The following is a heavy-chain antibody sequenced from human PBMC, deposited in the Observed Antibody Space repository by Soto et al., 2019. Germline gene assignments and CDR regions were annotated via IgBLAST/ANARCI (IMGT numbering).Heavy chain of an antibody. CDR1: GFMFSIYS. CDR3: VNSAAEFYFEH. Sequence: EVQLVESGGGLVQPGGSLRLSCSASGFMFSIYSMHWVRQAPGKGLEYVGAVISNGAGTYYADSVKGRFTVSRDNSKNTVYLQMSSLRPEDTAVYYCVNSAAEFYFEHWGRGGPVTVSS. J-gene: IGHJ4*02. D-gene: IGHD3-10*01. CDR2: VISNGAGT. V-gene: IGHV3-64D*06.